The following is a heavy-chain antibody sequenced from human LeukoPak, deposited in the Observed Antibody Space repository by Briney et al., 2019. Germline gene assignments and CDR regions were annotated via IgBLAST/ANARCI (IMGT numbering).Heavy chain of an antibody. J-gene: IGHJ5*02. D-gene: IGHD5-12*01. CDR3: AAVATPSHNSGYDWGWFDP. CDR2: ISAYNGNT. Sequence: ASVKVSCKASGYTFTSYGISWVRQAPGQGLEWMGWISAYNGNTNYAQKLQGRVTMTEDTSTDTAHMELSSLRSEDTAVYYCAAVATPSHNSGYDWGWFDPWGQGTLVTVSS. CDR1: GYTFTSYG. V-gene: IGHV1-18*01.